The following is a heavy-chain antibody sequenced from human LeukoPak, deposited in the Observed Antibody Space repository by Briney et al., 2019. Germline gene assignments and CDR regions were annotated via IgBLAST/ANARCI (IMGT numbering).Heavy chain of an antibody. J-gene: IGHJ4*02. CDR2: ISSSSSYI. D-gene: IGHD3-22*01. CDR1: GFTFSSYS. V-gene: IGHV3-21*01. CDR3: ARDKEVGYDSSGYPYYFDY. Sequence: GGSLRLSCAASGFTFSSYSMNWVRQAPGKGLEWVSSISSSSSYIYYADSVKGRFTISRDNAKNSLYLQMNSLRDEDTAVYYCARDKEVGYDSSGYPYYFDYWGQGTLVTVSS.